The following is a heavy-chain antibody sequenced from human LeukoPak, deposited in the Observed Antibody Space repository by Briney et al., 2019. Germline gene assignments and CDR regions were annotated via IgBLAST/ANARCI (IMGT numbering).Heavy chain of an antibody. CDR2: IYYSGST. Sequence: SETLSLTCTVSGGSISSSSYYWGWIRQPPGKGLEWIGYIYYSGSTNYNPSLKSRVTISVDTSKNQFSLKLSSVTAADTAVYYCARVGGTNYYYYGMDVWGQGTTVTVSS. CDR1: GGSISSSSYY. V-gene: IGHV4-61*05. CDR3: ARVGGTNYYYYGMDV. D-gene: IGHD1-14*01. J-gene: IGHJ6*02.